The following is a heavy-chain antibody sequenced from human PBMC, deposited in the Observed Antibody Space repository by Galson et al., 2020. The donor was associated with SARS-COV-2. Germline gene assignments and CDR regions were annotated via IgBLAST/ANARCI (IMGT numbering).Heavy chain of an antibody. Sequence: GGSLRLSCAASGFTFSSYGMHWVRQAPGKGLEWVAVIWYDGSNKYYADSVKGRFTISRDNSKNTLYLQMNSLRAEDTAVYYCARGDRRGFDWLFQADYYYYGMDVWGQGTTVTVSS. CDR3: ARGDRRGFDWLFQADYYYYGMDV. J-gene: IGHJ6*02. CDR1: GFTFSSYG. V-gene: IGHV3-33*01. D-gene: IGHD3-9*01. CDR2: IWYDGSNK.